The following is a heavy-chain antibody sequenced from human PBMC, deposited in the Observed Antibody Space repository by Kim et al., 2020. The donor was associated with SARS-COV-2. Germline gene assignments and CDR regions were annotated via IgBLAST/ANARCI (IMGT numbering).Heavy chain of an antibody. CDR1: GGSISSSSYY. Sequence: SETLSLTCTVSGGSISSSSYYWGWIRQPPGKGLEWIGSIYYSGSTYYNPSLKSRVTISVDTSKNQFSLKLSSVTAADTAVYYCARGGTAIPDYWGQGTLVTVSS. CDR3: ARGGTAIPDY. J-gene: IGHJ4*02. CDR2: IYYSGST. V-gene: IGHV4-39*07. D-gene: IGHD2-21*02.